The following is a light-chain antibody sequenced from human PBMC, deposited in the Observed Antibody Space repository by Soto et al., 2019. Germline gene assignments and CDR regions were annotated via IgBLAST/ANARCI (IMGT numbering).Light chain of an antibody. CDR1: SSDVGNYNL. V-gene: IGLV2-14*02. Sequence: QSALTQPASVSGSPGQSITISCTGTSSDVGNYNLVSWYQQHPGKAPKLMIYEGSKRPSGVSNRFSGSKSGNTASLTISGLQAEDEANYYCNSYTGSSTLVVFGGGTQLTVL. J-gene: IGLJ2*01. CDR2: EGS. CDR3: NSYTGSSTLVV.